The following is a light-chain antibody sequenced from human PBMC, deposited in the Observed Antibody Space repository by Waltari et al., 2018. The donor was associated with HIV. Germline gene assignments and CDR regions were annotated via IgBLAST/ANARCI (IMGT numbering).Light chain of an antibody. Sequence: QSALTQPPSASGSLGQSVTISCSGTSDDIGGYNYVFWYQQYPAKAPKLLIYEVNKRPSGVPDRFSGSKSLNTASLTVSGLQAEDEAHYFCSSFAGSNTVVFGGGTKLTVL. V-gene: IGLV2-8*01. CDR3: SSFAGSNTVV. CDR1: SDDIGGYNY. J-gene: IGLJ2*01. CDR2: EVN.